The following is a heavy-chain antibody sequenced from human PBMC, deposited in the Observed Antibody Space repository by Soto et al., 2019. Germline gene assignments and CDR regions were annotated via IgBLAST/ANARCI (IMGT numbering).Heavy chain of an antibody. V-gene: IGHV3-33*01. Sequence: GGSLRLSCAASGFTFSSYGMHWVRQAPGKGLEWVAVIWYDGSNKYYADSVKGRFTISRDNSKNTLYLQMNSLRAEDTAVYYCARENSIAAAGPGVDYWGQGTLVTVSS. CDR3: ARENSIAAAGPGVDY. CDR2: IWYDGSNK. CDR1: GFTFSSYG. J-gene: IGHJ4*02. D-gene: IGHD6-13*01.